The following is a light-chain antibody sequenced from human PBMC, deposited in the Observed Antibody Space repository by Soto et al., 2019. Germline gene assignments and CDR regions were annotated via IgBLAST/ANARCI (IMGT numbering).Light chain of an antibody. CDR3: QSYDSSLSGSNV. V-gene: IGLV1-40*01. CDR2: GNS. Sequence: QSVLTQPPSVSGAPGQRVTISCTGSSSNIGAGYDVHWYQQLPGTAPKLLIYGNSNRPSGVPDRFSGSKSGTSASLAITGLKDEDEADYYCQSYDSSLSGSNVFGTGTKLTVL. CDR1: SSNIGAGYD. J-gene: IGLJ1*01.